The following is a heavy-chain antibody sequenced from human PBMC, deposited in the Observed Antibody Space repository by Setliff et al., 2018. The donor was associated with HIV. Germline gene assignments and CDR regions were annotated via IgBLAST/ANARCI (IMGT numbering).Heavy chain of an antibody. CDR3: AQAQTSVSGSYYQYLQH. CDR2: IKTDGSEK. CDR1: GFTFSSYW. D-gene: IGHD3-10*01. J-gene: IGHJ1*01. V-gene: IGHV3-7*03. Sequence: LRLSCAASGFTFSSYWMSWVRQAPGKGPEWVANIKTDGSEKFYVDSVKGRFTISRDNAKNSLYLQMNSLRAEDTAVYYCAQAQTSVSGSYYQYLQHWGQGTLVTVSS.